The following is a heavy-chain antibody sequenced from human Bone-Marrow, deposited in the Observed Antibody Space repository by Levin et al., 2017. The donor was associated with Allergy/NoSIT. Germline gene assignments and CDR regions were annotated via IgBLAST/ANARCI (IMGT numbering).Heavy chain of an antibody. V-gene: IGHV1-2*02. CDR3: ARMPSTMVRGVMRGGY. Sequence: GGSLRLSCKASGYTFTGYYMHWVRQAPGQGLEWMGWINPNSGGTNYAQKFQGRVTMTRDTSISTAYMELSRLRSDDTAVYYCARMPSTMVRGVMRGGYWGQGTLVTVSS. CDR1: GYTFTGYY. D-gene: IGHD3-10*01. CDR2: INPNSGGT. J-gene: IGHJ4*02.